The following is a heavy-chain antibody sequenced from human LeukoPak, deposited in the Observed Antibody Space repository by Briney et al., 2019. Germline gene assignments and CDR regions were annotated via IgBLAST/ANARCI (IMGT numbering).Heavy chain of an antibody. CDR3: AEDDGGGSYALDY. V-gene: IGHV3-9*03. CDR1: GFTFDDYA. CDR2: ISWNSGSI. J-gene: IGHJ4*02. Sequence: PGGSLRLSCAASGFTFDDYAMHWVRQAPGKGLEWVSGISWNSGSIGYADSVKGRFTISRDNAKNSLYLQMNSLRAEDMALYYCAEDDGGGSYALDYWGQGTLVTVSS. D-gene: IGHD1-26*01.